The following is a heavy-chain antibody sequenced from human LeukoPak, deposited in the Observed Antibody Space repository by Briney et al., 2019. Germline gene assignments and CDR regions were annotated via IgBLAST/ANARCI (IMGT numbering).Heavy chain of an antibody. CDR3: ARCDSSGLYYFDY. CDR2: IYYSGST. J-gene: IGHJ4*02. D-gene: IGHD3-22*01. V-gene: IGHV4-59*01. Sequence: PSETLSLTCTVSGGSISSYYWSWIRQPPGKGLEWIGYIYYSGSTNYNPSLKSRVTISVDTSKNQFSLKLSSVTAADTAVYYCARCDSSGLYYFDYWSQGTLVTVSS. CDR1: GGSISSYY.